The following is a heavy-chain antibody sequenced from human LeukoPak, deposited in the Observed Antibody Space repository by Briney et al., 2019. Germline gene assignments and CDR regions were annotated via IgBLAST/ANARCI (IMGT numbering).Heavy chain of an antibody. CDR2: ISGSGGST. Sequence: GGSLRLSCAASGFTFSCYAMSWVRQAPGKGLEWVSAISGSGGSTYYADSVKGRFTISRDNSKNTLYLQMNSLRAEDTAVYYCATPGVWYSSGWFPLDYWGQGTLVTVSS. J-gene: IGHJ4*02. D-gene: IGHD6-19*01. CDR1: GFTFSCYA. V-gene: IGHV3-23*01. CDR3: ATPGVWYSSGWFPLDY.